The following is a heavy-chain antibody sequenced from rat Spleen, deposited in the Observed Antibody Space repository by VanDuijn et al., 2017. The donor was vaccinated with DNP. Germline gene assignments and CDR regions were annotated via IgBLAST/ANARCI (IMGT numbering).Heavy chain of an antibody. V-gene: IGHV5-29*01. CDR3: TSKPHMRTASPFDD. D-gene: IGHD3-8*01. CDR1: GFIFSNYW. J-gene: IGHJ2*01. CDR2: ISDDGSYT. Sequence: EVQLVETGGGLVQPGRSLKLSCVASGFIFSNYWMTWVRQAPTRGLEWVASISDDGSYTYFRDSVKGRFTISRDNAKSTLYLQVNSRKSEDTATYYCTSKPHMRTASPFDDWGQGVMVTVAS.